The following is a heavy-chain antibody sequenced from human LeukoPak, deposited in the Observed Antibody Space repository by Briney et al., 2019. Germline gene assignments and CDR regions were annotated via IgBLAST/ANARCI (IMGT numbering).Heavy chain of an antibody. V-gene: IGHV3-66*01. Sequence: GGSLRLSCAASGFTVSNNYMSWVRQAPGYGLEWVSVIYKVGNTFYADFVKGRFTISRDNSKNTLHLQMNSLRAEDTALYYCARGLVVGGTGVWAFDIWGQGTMVTVSS. CDR3: ARGLVVGGTGVWAFDI. CDR1: GFTVSNNY. D-gene: IGHD1-26*01. CDR2: IYKVGNT. J-gene: IGHJ3*02.